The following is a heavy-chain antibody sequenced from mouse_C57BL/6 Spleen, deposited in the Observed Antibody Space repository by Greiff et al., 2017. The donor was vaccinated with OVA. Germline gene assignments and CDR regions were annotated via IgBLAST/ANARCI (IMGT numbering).Heavy chain of an antibody. CDR3: ARDPYYYGSSEYYFDY. Sequence: VHLVESGPELVKPGASVKLSCKASGYTFTSYDINWVKQRPGQGLEWIGWIYPRDGSTKYNEKFKGKATLTVDTSSSTAYMELHSLTSEDSAVYFCARDPYYYGSSEYYFDYWGQGTTLTVSS. V-gene: IGHV1-85*01. D-gene: IGHD1-1*01. J-gene: IGHJ2*01. CDR2: IYPRDGST. CDR1: GYTFTSYD.